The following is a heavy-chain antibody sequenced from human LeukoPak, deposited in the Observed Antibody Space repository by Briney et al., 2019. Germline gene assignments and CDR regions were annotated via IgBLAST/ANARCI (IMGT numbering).Heavy chain of an antibody. CDR3: ARDRAPTTRGIDY. J-gene: IGHJ4*02. D-gene: IGHD4-17*01. Sequence: ASVKVSCKASGYTFTSYGISWVRQAPGQGLEWMGWISAYDGSTKYTEQLQGRVTMTTDTSTSRAYMELRSLRFDDTAVYFCARDRAPTTRGIDYWGQGTLVTVSS. CDR1: GYTFTSYG. V-gene: IGHV1-18*01. CDR2: ISAYDGST.